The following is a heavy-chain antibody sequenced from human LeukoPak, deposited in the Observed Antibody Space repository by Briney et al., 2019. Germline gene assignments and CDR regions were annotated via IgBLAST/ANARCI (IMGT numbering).Heavy chain of an antibody. CDR3: ARFDSSGWSWGGDAFDI. CDR2: INPNSGGT. J-gene: IGHJ3*02. D-gene: IGHD6-19*01. V-gene: IGHV1-2*02. CDR1: GYTFTGYY. Sequence: GASVKVSCKASGYTFTGYYMHWVRQAPGQGLEWMGWINPNSGGTNYAQKFQGRVTMTRDTSISTAYMELSRLRSDDTAVYYCARFDSSGWSWGGDAFDIWGQGTMVTVSS.